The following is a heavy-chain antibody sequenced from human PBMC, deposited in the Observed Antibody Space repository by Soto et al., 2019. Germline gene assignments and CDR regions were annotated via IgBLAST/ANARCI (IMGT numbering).Heavy chain of an antibody. CDR3: ARDFYSGYDCCDY. CDR2: IWYDGSNK. V-gene: IGHV3-33*01. J-gene: IGHJ4*02. Sequence: GGSLRLSCAASGFTFSSYGMHWVRQAPGKGLEWVAVIWYDGSNKYYADSVKGRFTISRDNSKNTLYLQMNSLRAEDTAVYYCARDFYSGYDCCDYWGQGTLVTVSS. D-gene: IGHD5-12*01. CDR1: GFTFSSYG.